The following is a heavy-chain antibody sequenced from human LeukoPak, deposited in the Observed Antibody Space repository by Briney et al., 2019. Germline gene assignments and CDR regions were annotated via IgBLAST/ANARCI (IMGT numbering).Heavy chain of an antibody. V-gene: IGHV3-20*04. CDR1: GLTFDDYG. CDR2: INWNGGST. CDR3: ARGRLYYYDSSGYLLMDYFDY. D-gene: IGHD3-22*01. J-gene: IGHJ4*02. Sequence: GGSLRLSCAASGLTFDDYGMSWVRQAPGKGLEWVSGINWNGGSTGYADSVKGRFTISRDNAKNSLYLQMNSLRAEDTALYYCARGRLYYYDSSGYLLMDYFDYWGQGTLITVSS.